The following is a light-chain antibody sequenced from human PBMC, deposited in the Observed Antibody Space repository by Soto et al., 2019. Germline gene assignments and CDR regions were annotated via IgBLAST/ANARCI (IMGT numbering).Light chain of an antibody. Sequence: IVMTQSPATLSVSPGERATLSCRASQSVSNNLAWYQQKPGQAPRLLIYGASTRATGIPARFSCSGSGTGFTLTISSLQSEDFSLYYCQQYNNWPRTFGQGTKVDIK. CDR3: QQYNNWPRT. CDR2: GAS. J-gene: IGKJ1*01. CDR1: QSVSNN. V-gene: IGKV3-15*01.